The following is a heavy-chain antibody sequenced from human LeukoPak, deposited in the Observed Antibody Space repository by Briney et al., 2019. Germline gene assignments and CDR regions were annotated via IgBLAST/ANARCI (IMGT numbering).Heavy chain of an antibody. J-gene: IGHJ4*02. CDR3: ARQGRRQLVPEFDY. CDR1: GGSINSNNYY. Sequence: SETLSLTCTFSGGSINSNNYYWGWIRQPPGKGLEWIGSIYYSGSTYYKPPLKSRATISLDTPRNQCSLKLSAVTAAAPAVYFCARQGRRQLVPEFDYWGEGSLVTDS. CDR2: IYYSGST. D-gene: IGHD1-1*01. V-gene: IGHV4-39*01.